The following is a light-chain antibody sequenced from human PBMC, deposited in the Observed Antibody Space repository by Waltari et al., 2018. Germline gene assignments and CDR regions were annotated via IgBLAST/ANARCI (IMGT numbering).Light chain of an antibody. J-gene: IGKJ3*01. CDR3: QQFTTYPIT. CDR1: QDISSF. V-gene: IGKV1-9*01. Sequence: DIQLIQSPSFLSASVGDRVTITCRASQDISSFLAWYQQKPGGAPKLLIYAASALQSGIPSRFTGSGSGTEFTLTISSLQPEDFATYYCQQFTTYPITFGPGTNVDV. CDR2: AAS.